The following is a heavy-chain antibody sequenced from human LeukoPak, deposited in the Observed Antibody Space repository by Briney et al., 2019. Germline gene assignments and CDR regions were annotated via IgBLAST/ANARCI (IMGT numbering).Heavy chain of an antibody. Sequence: TGGSLRLSCAASGFTFSSYAMSWVRQAPGKGLEWVSVISGSGGNTYYADSVKGRFTISRDNSQNTLYLQMNSLRAEDTAVYYCAKDHNVWGSYRFQHFDYWGQGTRVTVSS. V-gene: IGHV3-23*01. D-gene: IGHD3-16*02. CDR2: ISGSGGNT. CDR3: AKDHNVWGSYRFQHFDY. CDR1: GFTFSSYA. J-gene: IGHJ4*02.